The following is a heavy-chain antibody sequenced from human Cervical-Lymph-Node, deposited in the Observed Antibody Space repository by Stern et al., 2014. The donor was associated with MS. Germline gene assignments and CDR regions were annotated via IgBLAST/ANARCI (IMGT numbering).Heavy chain of an antibody. V-gene: IGHV3-30-3*01. CDR1: GFSFSSFA. CDR3: ARGTGGGADNYYYGLDL. J-gene: IGHJ6*02. Sequence: QVQLVQSGGGVVQPGRSLTLSCAASGFSFSSFAMHWVRQAPGMGLDWAAVISYDETTKHFADSVKGRFTISRDNSKNTLYLQMNGLRPEDTAVFYCARGTGGGADNYYYGLDLWGQGTTVTVSS. D-gene: IGHD3-16*01. CDR2: ISYDETTK.